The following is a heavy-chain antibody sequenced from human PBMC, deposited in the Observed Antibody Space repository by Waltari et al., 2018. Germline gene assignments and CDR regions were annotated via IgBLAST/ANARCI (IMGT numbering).Heavy chain of an antibody. CDR3: ARQPFGVVIGCDY. V-gene: IGHV3-48*01. CDR1: GFTFSSYS. J-gene: IGHJ4*02. Sequence: EVQLVESGGGLVQPGGSLRLSCAASGFTFSSYSMNWVRQAPGKGLEGVSYISSSSSTIYYADSVKCRFTISRDNAKNSLYLQMNSLRAEDTAVYYCARQPFGVVIGCDYWGQGTLVTVSS. CDR2: ISSSSSTI. D-gene: IGHD3-3*01.